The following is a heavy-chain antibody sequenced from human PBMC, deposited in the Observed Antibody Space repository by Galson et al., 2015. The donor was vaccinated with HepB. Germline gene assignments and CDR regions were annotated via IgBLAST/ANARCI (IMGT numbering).Heavy chain of an antibody. CDR3: ARVYDGDDAGQDYGMDV. Sequence: SLRLSCAGSGFTFSSHFMNWVRQAPGKGLEWVAYISATSRNIYYADSVKGRFSISRDNGKNSLYLQMNSLRAEDTAVYYCARVYDGDDAGQDYGMDVWDPGATVTVSS. V-gene: IGHV3-21*01. J-gene: IGHJ6*02. CDR2: ISATSRNI. CDR1: GFTFSSHF. D-gene: IGHD4-17*01.